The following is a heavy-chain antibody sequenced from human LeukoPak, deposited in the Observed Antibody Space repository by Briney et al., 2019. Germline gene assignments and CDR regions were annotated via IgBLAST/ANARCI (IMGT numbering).Heavy chain of an antibody. CDR1: GDFIRSYW. Sequence: SETLSLTCGVSGDFIRSYWWGWVRQPAGKGLEWIGRIYATGSTKFNPSPKSRLTMSMDTSTNRISLNLTSVTAADTAIYFCARQGYTASYYFLDFWSQGMLVTVSS. CDR3: ARQGYTASYYFLDF. CDR2: IYATGST. V-gene: IGHV4-4*07. D-gene: IGHD1-26*01. J-gene: IGHJ4*02.